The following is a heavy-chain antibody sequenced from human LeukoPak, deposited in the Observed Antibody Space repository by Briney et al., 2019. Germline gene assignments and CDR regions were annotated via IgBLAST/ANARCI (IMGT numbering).Heavy chain of an antibody. V-gene: IGHV4-59*01. J-gene: IGHJ3*02. D-gene: IGHD3-3*01. CDR1: GGSISSYY. CDR3: ARDLLRDDAFDI. CDR2: IYYSGST. Sequence: SETLSLTCIVSGGSISSYYWSWIRQPPGKGLEWIGYIYYSGSTNYNPSLKSRVTISVDTSKNQFSLKLSSVTAADTAVYYCARDLLRDDAFDIWGQGTMVTVSS.